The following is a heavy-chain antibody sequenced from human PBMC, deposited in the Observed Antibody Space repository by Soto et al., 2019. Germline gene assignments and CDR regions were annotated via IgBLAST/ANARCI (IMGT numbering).Heavy chain of an antibody. Sequence: EVQLLESGGGLVQPGGSLTLSCAASGVTFSDYTMSWVRQAPGKVLECISVILSDYNTYYADSVRGRFTISRDNSKNTLYLEMNSLRAEDTAVYYCTRRTSGYFGYWGQGALVTV. CDR1: GVTFSDYT. CDR3: TRRTSGYFGY. J-gene: IGHJ4*02. V-gene: IGHV3-23*03. D-gene: IGHD6-19*01. CDR2: ILSDYNT.